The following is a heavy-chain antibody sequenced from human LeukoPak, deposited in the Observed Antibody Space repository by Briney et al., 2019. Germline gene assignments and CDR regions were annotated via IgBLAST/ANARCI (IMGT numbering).Heavy chain of an antibody. Sequence: SVKVSCKASGGTFSSYAISWVRQAPGQGLEWMGGIIPIFGTANYAQKFQGRVTITADESTSTAYMELSSLRSEDTAVYYCARDAGMATISTAFDIWGQGTMVTVSS. D-gene: IGHD5-24*01. J-gene: IGHJ3*02. CDR1: GGTFSSYA. CDR3: ARDAGMATISTAFDI. V-gene: IGHV1-69*13. CDR2: IIPIFGTA.